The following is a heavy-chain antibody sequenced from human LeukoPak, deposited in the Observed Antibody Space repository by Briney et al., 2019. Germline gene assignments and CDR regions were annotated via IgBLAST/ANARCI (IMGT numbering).Heavy chain of an antibody. CDR3: TCAEGFGKLSFSFDY. Sequence: GGSLRLSCMISGFTFSRYWMSWVRQAPGKGLEGVANIKQDGSQICYVGSVRGRFTISRDNAKKLVHLQMDALRAEDTAIYYCTCAEGFGKLSFSFDYWGQGVQVTVSS. V-gene: IGHV3-7*03. CDR1: GFTFSRYW. J-gene: IGHJ4*02. D-gene: IGHD3-10*01. CDR2: IKQDGSQI.